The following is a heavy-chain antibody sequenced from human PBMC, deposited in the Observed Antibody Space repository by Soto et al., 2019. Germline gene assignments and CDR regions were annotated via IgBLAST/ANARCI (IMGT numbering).Heavy chain of an antibody. CDR3: AREALAAAGYYYYYYYMDV. Sequence: ASGKVSCKGSGYTFTSYDINWVRQATGQGVEWMGWMNPNSGNTGYAQKFQGRVTMTRNTSISTDYMELSRLTSEDTDVHYCAREALAAAGYYYYYYYMDVCGKGTTVTVSS. CDR1: GYTFTSYD. V-gene: IGHV1-8*01. CDR2: MNPNSGNT. D-gene: IGHD6-25*01. J-gene: IGHJ6*03.